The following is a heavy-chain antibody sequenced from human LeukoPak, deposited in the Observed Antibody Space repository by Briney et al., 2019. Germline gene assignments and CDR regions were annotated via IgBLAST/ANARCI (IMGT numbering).Heavy chain of an antibody. Sequence: SETLSLTCTVSGGSISIDTFYWGWIRQPPGKGLEWIGSIYYSGNTYYNPSVETRVTISVDTSKNQFSLRLSSVTAAHTAVYYWVRQKDPGSYSSSNGMDVWAKGTTVTVSS. J-gene: IGHJ6*04. CDR1: GGSISIDTFY. CDR3: VRQKDPGSYSSSNGMDV. CDR2: IYYSGNT. V-gene: IGHV4-39*01.